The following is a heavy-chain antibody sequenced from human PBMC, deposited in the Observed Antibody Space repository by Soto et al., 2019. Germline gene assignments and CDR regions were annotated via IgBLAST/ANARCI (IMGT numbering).Heavy chain of an antibody. CDR1: GFTVTDNY. CDR3: ARKPPSAIQGWAFGMDV. J-gene: IGHJ6*02. Sequence: EVQLVETGGGLIQPGGSLRLSCAASGFTVTDNYIIWVRQPPGKGPEWVSTTVIGGGTNYADTVKGRFTVSRDNSKNTLYLQMNNLRVEDTAVYYCARKPPSAIQGWAFGMDVWGQGTTVFVSS. D-gene: IGHD2-2*01. CDR2: TVIGGGT. V-gene: IGHV3-53*02.